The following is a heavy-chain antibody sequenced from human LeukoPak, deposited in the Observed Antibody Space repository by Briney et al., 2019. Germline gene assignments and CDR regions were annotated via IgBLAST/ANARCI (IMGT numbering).Heavy chain of an antibody. Sequence: PGGSLRLSCATSGFTFSNYYMSWIRQAPGKGLEWVSYISRGDGPMYHADSVKGRFTIPRDNAKNSLYLQMNSLRAEDTAVYYCARGDWFLDYWGQGTLVTVSS. CDR3: ARGDWFLDY. CDR2: ISRGDGPM. J-gene: IGHJ4*02. V-gene: IGHV3-11*04. CDR1: GFTFSNYY. D-gene: IGHD3-3*01.